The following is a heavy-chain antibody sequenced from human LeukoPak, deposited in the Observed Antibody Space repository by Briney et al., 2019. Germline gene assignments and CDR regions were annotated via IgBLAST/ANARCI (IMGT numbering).Heavy chain of an antibody. CDR3: ARDRAGAFDI. D-gene: IGHD3-10*01. V-gene: IGHV1-18*01. CDR2: ISAYNGDT. CDR1: GYTFNNFG. J-gene: IGHJ3*02. Sequence: ASVKVSCKASGYTFNNFGISWVRQAPGQRPEWIGWISAYNGDTKYAEEVQDRVTMTAHTSTSTVYMELRSLTSDDTAVYYCARDRAGAFDIWGQGTMVTVSS.